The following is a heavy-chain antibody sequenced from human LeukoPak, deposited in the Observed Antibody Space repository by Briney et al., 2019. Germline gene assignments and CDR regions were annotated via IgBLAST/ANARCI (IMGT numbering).Heavy chain of an antibody. CDR1: GFTFSNYA. V-gene: IGHV3-23*01. CDR3: ATKPKVTVPPLFDY. D-gene: IGHD4-17*01. CDR2: ISPYDGST. Sequence: GGSLRLSCAASGFTFSNYAMRWIRQAPGKGLEWVSSISPYDGSTYYADSVKGRFTISRDDSKNTLYLQMNSLRPDDTAVYYCATKPKVTVPPLFDYWGQGTLVPVSS. J-gene: IGHJ4*02.